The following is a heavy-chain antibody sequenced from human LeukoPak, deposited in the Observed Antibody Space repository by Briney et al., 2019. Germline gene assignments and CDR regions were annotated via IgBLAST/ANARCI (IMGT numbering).Heavy chain of an antibody. Sequence: GASVKVSCKASGGTFSSYATSWVRQAPGQGLEWMGGIIPIFGTANYAQKFQGRVTITADESTSTAYMELSSLRSEDTAVYYCARDEAAAATGAFDIWGQGTMVTVSS. CDR2: IIPIFGTA. CDR3: ARDEAAAATGAFDI. CDR1: GGTFSSYA. D-gene: IGHD6-13*01. V-gene: IGHV1-69*13. J-gene: IGHJ3*02.